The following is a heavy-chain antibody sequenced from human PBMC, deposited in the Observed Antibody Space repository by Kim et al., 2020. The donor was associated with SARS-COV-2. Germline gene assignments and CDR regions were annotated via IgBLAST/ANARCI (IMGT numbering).Heavy chain of an antibody. J-gene: IGHJ6*02. Sequence: SETLSLTCTVSGGSISSSSYYWGWIRQPPGKGLEWIGSIYYSGSTYYNPSLKSRVTISVDTSKNQFSLKLSSVTAADTAVYYCARPQPAAMYGWSSNYGMDVWGQGTTVTVSS. CDR1: GGSISSSSYY. CDR3: ARPQPAAMYGWSSNYGMDV. V-gene: IGHV4-39*01. CDR2: IYYSGST. D-gene: IGHD2-2*01.